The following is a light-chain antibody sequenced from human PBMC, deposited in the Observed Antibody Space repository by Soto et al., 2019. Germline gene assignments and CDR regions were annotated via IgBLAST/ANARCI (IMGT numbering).Light chain of an antibody. J-gene: IGKJ5*01. V-gene: IGKV3D-20*01. CDR1: QSVSSSY. CDR2: DAS. Sequence: VLTLSPGTLSLSQGERATLSCRASQSVSSSYLAWYQQKPGLAPRLLIYDASSRATGIPDRFSGSGSGTDFTLTISRLEPEDFAVYYCQQYGSSPPITFGQVTRLEIK. CDR3: QQYGSSPPIT.